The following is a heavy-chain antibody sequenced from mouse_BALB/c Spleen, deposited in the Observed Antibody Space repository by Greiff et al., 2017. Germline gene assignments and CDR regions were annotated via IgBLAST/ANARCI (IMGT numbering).Heavy chain of an antibody. V-gene: IGHV5-12-2*01. D-gene: IGHD2-10*02. Sequence: EVKVVESGGGLVQPGGSLKLSCAASGFTFSSYTMSWVRQTPEKRLEWVAYISNGGGSTYYPATVKGRFTISRDNAKNTLYLQMSSLKSEDTAMYYCARHGGSYGNYFDYWGQGTTLTVSS. J-gene: IGHJ2*01. CDR1: GFTFSSYT. CDR3: ARHGGSYGNYFDY. CDR2: ISNGGGST.